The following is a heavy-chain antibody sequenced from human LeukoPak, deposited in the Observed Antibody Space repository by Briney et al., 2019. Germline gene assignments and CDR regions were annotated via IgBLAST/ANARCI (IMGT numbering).Heavy chain of an antibody. Sequence: PGGSLRLFCAASGFTFSSYWMSWVRQAPGEGLEWVANIKQDGSEKYYVDSVKGRFTISRDNAKNSLYLQMNSLRAEDTAVYYCASRMSPVTTSYYFYYYIDVWGKGSTVTVSS. D-gene: IGHD4-11*01. CDR2: IKQDGSEK. CDR3: ASRMSPVTTSYYFYYYIDV. J-gene: IGHJ6*03. CDR1: GFTFSSYW. V-gene: IGHV3-7*01.